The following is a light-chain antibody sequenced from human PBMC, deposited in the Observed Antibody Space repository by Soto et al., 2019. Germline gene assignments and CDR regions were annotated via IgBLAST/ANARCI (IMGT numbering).Light chain of an antibody. Sequence: EIVLTQSPATLSLSLAERATFSCRASQSVSSDLVWYQQKPGQAPRLLXYDASNRATGVPARLSGSGSGTDFTLTISSLEPEDFAVYYCQQRTNWPPLTFGGGTKVDIK. J-gene: IGKJ4*01. V-gene: IGKV3-11*01. CDR3: QQRTNWPPLT. CDR2: DAS. CDR1: QSVSSD.